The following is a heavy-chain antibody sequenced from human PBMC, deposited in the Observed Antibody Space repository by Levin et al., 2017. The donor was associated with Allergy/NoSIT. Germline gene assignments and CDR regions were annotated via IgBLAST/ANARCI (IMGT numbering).Heavy chain of an antibody. J-gene: IGHJ4*02. V-gene: IGHV3-30*03. CDR3: VPTAGHLLGY. CDR1: GFTFSTYG. Sequence: GGSLRLSCAASGFTFSTYGMHWVRQAPGKGLEWVALISYDGSNKYYEDPVKGRFTISRDNSKNMVYLQMTSLRAEDTAVYYCVPTAGHLLGYWGQGTLVTVSS. CDR2: ISYDGSNK.